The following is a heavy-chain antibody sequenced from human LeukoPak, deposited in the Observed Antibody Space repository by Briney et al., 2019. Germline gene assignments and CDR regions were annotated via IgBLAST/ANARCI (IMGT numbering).Heavy chain of an antibody. CDR2: ISYDGSNK. J-gene: IGHJ4*02. CDR3: ARDGSGSYFDY. D-gene: IGHD1-26*01. CDR1: GFTFSSYA. Sequence: GRSLRLSCAASGFTFSSYAMHWVRQAPGKGLEWVAVISYDGSNKYYADSVKGRFIISRDNSKNTLYLQMNSLRAEDTAVYYCARDGSGSYFDYWGQGTLVTVSS. V-gene: IGHV3-30*01.